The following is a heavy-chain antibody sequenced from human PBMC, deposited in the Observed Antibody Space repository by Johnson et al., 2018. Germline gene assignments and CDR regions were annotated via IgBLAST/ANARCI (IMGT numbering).Heavy chain of an antibody. Sequence: LSCAASAFTFINYGMHWVRQAPGKGLEWVAVISFDGSNKYYTDPVKGRFTISRDNYKNTLYLQMNSLRPEETAVYYCAKDYGDYIYYNGMDVWGQGTTVSVSS. J-gene: IGHJ6*02. CDR1: AFTFINYG. D-gene: IGHD4-17*01. CDR3: AKDYGDYIYYNGMDV. CDR2: ISFDGSNK. V-gene: IGHV3-30*18.